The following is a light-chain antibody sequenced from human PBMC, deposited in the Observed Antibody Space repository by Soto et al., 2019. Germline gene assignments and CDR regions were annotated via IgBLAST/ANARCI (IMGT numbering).Light chain of an antibody. CDR2: SAS. CDR1: QGISNW. V-gene: IGKV1D-12*01. J-gene: IGKJ5*01. CDR3: QQTHSFPIT. Sequence: DIQMTQSPSSVSASVGDRVTITFRASQGISNWLAWYRQKPGKAPDLLISSASSLQSGVPSRFSGSGSGTDFTLTIGSLQPEDFAIYYCQQTHSFPITFGQGTRLEIK.